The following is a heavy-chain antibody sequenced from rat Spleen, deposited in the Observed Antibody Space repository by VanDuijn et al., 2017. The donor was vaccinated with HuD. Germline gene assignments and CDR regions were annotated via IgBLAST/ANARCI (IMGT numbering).Heavy chain of an antibody. Sequence: EVQLVESGGGLVQPGRSLKLSCAASGFTFNDHFMAWVRQAPTKGLEWVATISYDGGRNFYRDSVKGRFTISRDNAQNTLYLQMNSLRSEDTATYYCTRGYAHYWGQGVMVTVSS. V-gene: IGHV5-20*01. D-gene: IGHD1-12*01. CDR2: ISYDGGRN. CDR1: GFTFNDHF. J-gene: IGHJ2*01. CDR3: TRGYAHY.